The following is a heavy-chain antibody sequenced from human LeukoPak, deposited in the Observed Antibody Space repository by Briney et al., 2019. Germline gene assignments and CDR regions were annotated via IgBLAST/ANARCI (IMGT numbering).Heavy chain of an antibody. D-gene: IGHD3-10*01. CDR3: ASVRWDYDY. Sequence: SETLSLTCTVSGGSLSSSSYYWGWVRQPPGTGLERIGSIYYSGSPYYNPSLNSRVTISVDTSKNQFSLKLSSVTAADTAVYYCASVRWDYDYWGQGTLVTVSS. CDR2: IYYSGSP. V-gene: IGHV4-39*01. J-gene: IGHJ4*02. CDR1: GGSLSSSSYY.